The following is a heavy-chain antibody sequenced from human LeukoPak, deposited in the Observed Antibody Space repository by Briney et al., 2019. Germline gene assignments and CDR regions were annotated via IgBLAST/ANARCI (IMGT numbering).Heavy chain of an antibody. CDR3: AKDRSGRTWYFDY. Sequence: GGSLRLSCAASGFTFSSYAMSWVRQAPGKGVEGVSAISGSGGSTYYADSVKGRFTISRDNSKNTLYLQMNSLRAEDTAVYYCAKDRSGRTWYFDYWGQGTLVTVSS. D-gene: IGHD5-12*01. CDR1: GFTFSSYA. V-gene: IGHV3-23*01. CDR2: ISGSGGST. J-gene: IGHJ4*02.